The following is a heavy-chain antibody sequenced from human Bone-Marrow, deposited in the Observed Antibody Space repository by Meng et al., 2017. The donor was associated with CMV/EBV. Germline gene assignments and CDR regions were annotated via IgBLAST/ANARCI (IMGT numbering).Heavy chain of an antibody. CDR3: AKGGARGWYYDSSGYKPPLDY. J-gene: IGHJ4*02. Sequence: GSLRISCADYGGSFSGYYWRWNRQPPGKGLEWIGEINHSGRTNYNPSLKSRVTISVDTSKNQFTLKLSSVTAADTAVYYCAKGGARGWYYDSSGYKPPLDYWGQGTLVTVSS. D-gene: IGHD3-22*01. CDR2: INHSGRT. CDR1: GGSFSGYY. V-gene: IGHV4-34*01.